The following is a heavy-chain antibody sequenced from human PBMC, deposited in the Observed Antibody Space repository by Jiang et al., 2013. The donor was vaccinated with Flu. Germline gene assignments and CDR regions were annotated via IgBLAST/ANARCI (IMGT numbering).Heavy chain of an antibody. D-gene: IGHD2-15*01. Sequence: GSGLVKPSETLSLTCAVSGDSISSSDCSWGWIRQPPGKGLEWIATVYNSATTYYTPSLKSRVTISVDTSTNELSLKVSSVTDADTAVYYCARLVGYCIGSSCSGHYAMDVWGQGTTVTVSS. CDR1: GDSISSSDCS. J-gene: IGHJ6*02. CDR2: VYNSATT. V-gene: IGHV4-39*01. CDR3: ARLVGYCIGSSCSGHYAMDV.